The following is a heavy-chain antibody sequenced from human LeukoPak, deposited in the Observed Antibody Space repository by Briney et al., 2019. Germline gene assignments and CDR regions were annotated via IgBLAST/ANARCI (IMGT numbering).Heavy chain of an antibody. CDR3: ASGINYYYDSSGLIPPDY. V-gene: IGHV3-30*04. CDR1: GFTFSDYS. D-gene: IGHD3-22*01. Sequence: PRRSLRLSCAASGFTFSDYSMHWVRQAPGKGLEWVARISYDGSNEYYADSVKGRFTVSRDNSKNTMYLQMNSLRAEDTAVYYCASGINYYYDSSGLIPPDYWGQGTLVTVSS. J-gene: IGHJ4*02. CDR2: ISYDGSNE.